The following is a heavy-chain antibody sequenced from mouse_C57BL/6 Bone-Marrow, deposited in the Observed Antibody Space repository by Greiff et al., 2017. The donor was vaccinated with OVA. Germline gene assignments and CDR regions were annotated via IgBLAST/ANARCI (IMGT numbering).Heavy chain of an antibody. CDR3: TDYDYFAY. D-gene: IGHD2-4*01. V-gene: IGHV14-4*01. J-gene: IGHJ3*01. CDR2: IDPENGDT. CDR1: GFNIKDDY. Sequence: EVMLVESGAELVRPGASVKLSCTASGFNIKDDYMHWVKQRPEQGLEWIGWIDPENGDTEYASKFQGTATITADTSSNTAYLQLSSLTSEDTAVYYCTDYDYFAYWGQGTLVTVSA.